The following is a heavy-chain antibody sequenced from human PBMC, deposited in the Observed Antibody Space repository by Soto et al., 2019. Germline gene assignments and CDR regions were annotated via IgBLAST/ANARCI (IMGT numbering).Heavy chain of an antibody. J-gene: IGHJ4*02. D-gene: IGHD2-2*01. Sequence: ASVKVSCKASGGTFSSYAISWVRQAPGQGLEWMGGIIPIFGTANYAQKFQGRVTITADESTSTAYMELSSLRSEDTAVYYCARDKYKPLERRAFDYWGQGTLVTVSS. CDR3: ARDKYKPLERRAFDY. V-gene: IGHV1-69*13. CDR1: GGTFSSYA. CDR2: IIPIFGTA.